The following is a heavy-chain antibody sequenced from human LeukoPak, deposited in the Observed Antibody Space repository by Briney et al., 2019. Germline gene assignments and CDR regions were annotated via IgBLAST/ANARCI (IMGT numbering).Heavy chain of an antibody. V-gene: IGHV4-30-2*01. CDR1: GGSISGGGYS. CDR2: IYHSGST. Sequence: PSETLSLTCAVSGGSISGGGYSWSWIRQPPGKGQELIGYIYHSGSTYYNPSLKSRVTISVDRSKNQFSLKLSSVTAADTAVYYCARDKLRYWFDPWGQGTLVTVSS. D-gene: IGHD1-26*01. J-gene: IGHJ5*02. CDR3: ARDKLRYWFDP.